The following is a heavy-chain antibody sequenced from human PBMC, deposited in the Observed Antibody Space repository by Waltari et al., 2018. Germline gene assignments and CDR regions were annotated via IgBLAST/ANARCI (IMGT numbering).Heavy chain of an antibody. Sequence: QVQLQESGPGLVKPSETLSLTCAVSGYSISSGYYWGWIRQPPGKGLEWIGSIYHSGGTYFSPSLKRRVTISVDTSKNQFYLELSSVTAADTAVYYCARGTFALYYFDYWGQGTLVTVSS. CDR1: GYSISSGYY. J-gene: IGHJ4*02. CDR3: ARGTFALYYFDY. V-gene: IGHV4-38-2*01. CDR2: IYHSGGT.